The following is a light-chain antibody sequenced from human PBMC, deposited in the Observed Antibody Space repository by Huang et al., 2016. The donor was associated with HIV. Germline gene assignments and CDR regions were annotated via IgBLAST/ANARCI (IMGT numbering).Light chain of an antibody. CDR1: QNLFYPTGHNR. J-gene: IGKJ2*01. Sequence: DIVMTQFPLSLPVTPGQPASISCTSSQNLFYPTGHNRLDWYLQKPGRSPQLLVFLGSNRASGVPDRFTGSWSGSNFTLEISKVEADDVGTYYCMQGLQTPPTFGQGTKLEI. CDR2: LGS. CDR3: MQGLQTPPT. V-gene: IGKV2-28*01.